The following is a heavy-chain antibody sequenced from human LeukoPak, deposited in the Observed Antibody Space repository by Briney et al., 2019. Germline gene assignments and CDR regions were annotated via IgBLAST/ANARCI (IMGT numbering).Heavy chain of an antibody. D-gene: IGHD5-24*01. V-gene: IGHV4-59*01. CDR2: IYYSGST. Sequence: SETLSLTCTVSGGSISSYYWSWIRQPPGKGLEWIGYIYYSGSTNYNPSLKIRVTISVDTSKNQFSLKLSSVTAADTAVYYCAGSDGFPFDYWGQGTLVTVSS. J-gene: IGHJ4*02. CDR3: AGSDGFPFDY. CDR1: GGSISSYY.